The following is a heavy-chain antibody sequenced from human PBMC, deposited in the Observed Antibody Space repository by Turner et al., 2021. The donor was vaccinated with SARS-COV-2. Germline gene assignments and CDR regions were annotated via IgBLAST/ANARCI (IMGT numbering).Heavy chain of an antibody. CDR3: ARERRGYYAEY. CDR2: ISYDGRNK. Sequence: VQLVESGGGVVQPGGSLRLACAASGFGFSNYAMHWVRQAPGKGLEWVAIISYDGRNKYYADSVKGRFTISRDDSKSTLYLQMNSLRPEDTAIYYCARERRGYYAEYWGQGTLVTVSS. D-gene: IGHD3-3*01. CDR1: GFGFSNYA. V-gene: IGHV3-30*04. J-gene: IGHJ4*02.